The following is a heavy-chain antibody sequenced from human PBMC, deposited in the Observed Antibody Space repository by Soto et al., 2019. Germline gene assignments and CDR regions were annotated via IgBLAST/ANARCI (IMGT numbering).Heavy chain of an antibody. J-gene: IGHJ6*02. CDR2: IDPSDSYT. CDR1: GYSFTSYW. CDR3: ARGVTAAANYYYGMDV. V-gene: IGHV5-10-1*01. D-gene: IGHD2-2*01. Sequence: GESLKISCKGSGYSFTSYWISWVRQMPGKGLGWMGRIDPSDSYTNYSPSFQGHVTISADKSISTAYLQWSSLKASDTAMYYCARGVTAAANYYYGMDVWGQGTTVTVSS.